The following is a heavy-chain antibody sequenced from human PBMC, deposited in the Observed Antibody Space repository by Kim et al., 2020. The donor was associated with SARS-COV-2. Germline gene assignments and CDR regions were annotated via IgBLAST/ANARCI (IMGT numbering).Heavy chain of an antibody. CDR3: ARDTYYYDSSGYHDAFDI. D-gene: IGHD3-22*01. Sequence: HGRVTMTRDTSTSTVYMELRSLRSEDTAVYYCARDTYYYDSSGYHDAFDIWGQGTMVTVSS. J-gene: IGHJ3*02. V-gene: IGHV1-46*01.